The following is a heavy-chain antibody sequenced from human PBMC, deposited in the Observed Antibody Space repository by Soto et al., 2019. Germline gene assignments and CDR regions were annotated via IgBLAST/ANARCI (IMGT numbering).Heavy chain of an antibody. Sequence: PGGSLRLSCAASGFTVSSNYMTWVRQAPGKGLEWVSVMYSGGTTYYADSVKGRFTISRDNSKNTLYLQMNSLRAEDTAVYYCASPVRGYWGIKYYYGMDVWGQGTTVTVSS. CDR3: ASPVRGYWGIKYYYGMDV. D-gene: IGHD3-10*01. J-gene: IGHJ6*02. CDR1: GFTVSSNY. CDR2: MYSGGTT. V-gene: IGHV3-53*01.